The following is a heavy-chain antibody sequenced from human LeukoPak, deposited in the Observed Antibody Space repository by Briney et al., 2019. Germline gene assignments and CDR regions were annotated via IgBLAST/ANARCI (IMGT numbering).Heavy chain of an antibody. CDR2: INPNSGGA. V-gene: IGHV1-2*06. J-gene: IGHJ6*03. D-gene: IGHD3-22*01. Sequence: EASVKVSCKASGYTFTGYYMHWVRQAPGQGLEWMGRINPNSGGANYAQKFQGRVTMTRDTSISTAYMELSRLRSDDTAVYYCARVVRYYDSSGSSDVYYYYMDVWGKGTTVTVSS. CDR3: ARVVRYYDSSGSSDVYYYYMDV. CDR1: GYTFTGYY.